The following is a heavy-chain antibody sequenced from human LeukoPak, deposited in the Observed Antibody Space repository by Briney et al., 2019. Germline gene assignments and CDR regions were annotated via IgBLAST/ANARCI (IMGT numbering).Heavy chain of an antibody. CDR1: GFTFSSYS. V-gene: IGHV3-21*04. D-gene: IGHD3-10*01. CDR2: ISSSSSYI. Sequence: GGSLRLSCAASGFTFSSYSMNWVRQAPGKGLEWVSSISSSSSYIYYADSVKGRFTISRDNAKNSLYLQMNSLRAEDTAIYYCTKDSEFFGGSPDFDYWGQGTLVTVSS. CDR3: TKDSEFFGGSPDFDY. J-gene: IGHJ4*02.